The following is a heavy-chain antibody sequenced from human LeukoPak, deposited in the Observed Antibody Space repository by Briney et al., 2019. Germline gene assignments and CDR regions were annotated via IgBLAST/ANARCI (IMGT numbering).Heavy chain of an antibody. V-gene: IGHV4-4*07. CDR3: ARGGPYCSSTSCYAGRLYYYYYMDV. CDR2: IYTSGST. CDR1: GGSISSYY. Sequence: SETLSLACTVSGGSISSYYWSWIRQPAGKGLEWIGRIYTSGSTNYNPSLKSRVTISVDTSKNQFSLKLSSVTAADTAVYYCARGGPYCSSTSCYAGRLYYYYYMDVWGKGTTVTVSS. D-gene: IGHD2-2*01. J-gene: IGHJ6*03.